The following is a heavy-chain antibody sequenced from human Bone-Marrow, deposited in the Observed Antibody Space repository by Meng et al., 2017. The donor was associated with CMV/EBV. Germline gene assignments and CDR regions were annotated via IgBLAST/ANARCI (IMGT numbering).Heavy chain of an antibody. D-gene: IGHD3-22*01. J-gene: IGHJ6*02. CDR3: AREAAKYDGSGYYYYYGVDV. CDR1: GYTFTDYR. Sequence: ASVKVSCKASGYTFTDYRMHWVRQAPGQGLEWVGWISPNNGATNYAQKFQGRVTMTRDTSINTVYMVLTRLTSDDTAVYYCAREAAKYDGSGYYYYYGVDVWGQGTTVTVPS. CDR2: ISPNNGAT. V-gene: IGHV1-2*02.